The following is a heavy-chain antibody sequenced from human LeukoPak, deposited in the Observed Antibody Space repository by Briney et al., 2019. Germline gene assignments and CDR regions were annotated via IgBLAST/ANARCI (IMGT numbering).Heavy chain of an antibody. V-gene: IGHV3-23*01. D-gene: IGHD2-2*01. CDR1: GFTFSSYS. J-gene: IGHJ4*02. CDR2: ISGSGGST. CDR3: AKDHFPTWDELLWTDY. Sequence: PGGSLRLSCAASGFTFSSYSMNWVRQAPGKGLEWVSAISGSGGSTYYADSVKGRFTISRDNSKNTLYLQMNSLRAEDTAVYYCAKDHFPTWDELLWTDYWGQGTLVTVSS.